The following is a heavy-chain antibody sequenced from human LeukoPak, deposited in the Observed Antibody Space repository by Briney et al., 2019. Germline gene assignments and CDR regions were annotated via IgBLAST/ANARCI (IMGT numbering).Heavy chain of an antibody. CDR2: INHSGST. D-gene: IGHD5-18*01. J-gene: IGHJ4*02. CDR1: GGSFSGYY. CDR3: ARGVGYSYGSDY. Sequence: SETLSLTCAVYGGSFSGYYWSWIRQPPGKGLEWIGEINHSGSTNYNPSLKSRVTISVDTSKNQYSLKLSSVTAPDTAVYYCARGVGYSYGSDYWGQGTLVTVSS. V-gene: IGHV4-34*01.